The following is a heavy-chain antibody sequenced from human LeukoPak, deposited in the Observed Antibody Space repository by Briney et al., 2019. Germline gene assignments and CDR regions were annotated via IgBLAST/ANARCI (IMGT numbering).Heavy chain of an antibody. D-gene: IGHD2-2*01. CDR2: ISSSNSYI. Sequence: GGSLRLSCAASGFTLSSYTMNWVRQAPGKGLEWVSSISSSNSYIYYADSVKGRFTISRDNSKNTLYLQMNSLRGEDTAVYYCVKFRGQLLSSYYFDYWGQGTLVTVSS. J-gene: IGHJ4*02. V-gene: IGHV3-21*04. CDR3: VKFRGQLLSSYYFDY. CDR1: GFTLSSYT.